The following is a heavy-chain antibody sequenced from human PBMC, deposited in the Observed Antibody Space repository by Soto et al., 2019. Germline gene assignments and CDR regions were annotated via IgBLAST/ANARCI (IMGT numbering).Heavy chain of an antibody. CDR3: ASALETGDY. D-gene: IGHD3-10*01. Sequence: QVQLVESGGGVVQPGRSLRLSCASSGFTFSNYGMHWVRQAPGKGPEWVAVIWYDGSNKYYADSVKGRFTISRDNSKNTLYLQMNSRRAEDTAVYYCASALETGDYWGQGPLVTVSS. CDR1: GFTFSNYG. V-gene: IGHV3-33*01. J-gene: IGHJ4*02. CDR2: IWYDGSNK.